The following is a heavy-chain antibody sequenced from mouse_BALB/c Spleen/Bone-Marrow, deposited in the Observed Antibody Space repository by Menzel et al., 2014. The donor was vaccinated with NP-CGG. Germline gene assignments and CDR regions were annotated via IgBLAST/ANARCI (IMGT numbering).Heavy chain of an antibody. CDR2: ISPGTGNT. Sequence: VQLQQSGTELMKPGASVKIFCKATGYAFSTYWIQWIKQRPGHGLDWIGEISPGTGNTNNNEKFRGKATFTADASSNTAYMQLSSLTSEVSAVYFCAIIGYQAWFTCWGQGTLGTVSP. D-gene: IGHD2-2*01. CDR1: GYAFSTYW. CDR3: AIIGYQAWFTC. J-gene: IGHJ3*01. V-gene: IGHV1-9*01.